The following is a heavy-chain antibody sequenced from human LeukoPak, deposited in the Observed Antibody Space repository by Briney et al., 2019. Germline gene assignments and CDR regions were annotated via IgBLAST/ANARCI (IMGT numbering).Heavy chain of an antibody. CDR1: GFTFSSYG. J-gene: IGHJ6*02. CDR2: IWYDGSNK. V-gene: IGHV3-33*01. CDR3: ARDLSQLWFGELSV. Sequence: PGGSLRLSCAASGFTFSSYGMHWVRQAPGKGLEWVAVIWYDGSNKYYADSVKGRFTISRDRSKSTLYLQMNSLRAEDTAVYYCARDLSQLWFGELSVWGQGTTVTVSS. D-gene: IGHD3-10*01.